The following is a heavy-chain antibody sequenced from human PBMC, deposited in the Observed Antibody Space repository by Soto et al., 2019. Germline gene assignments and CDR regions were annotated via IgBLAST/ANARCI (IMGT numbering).Heavy chain of an antibody. Sequence: PGGSLRLSCAASGFTFSSYSMNWVRQAPGKGLEWVSSISSSSSYIXYADSVKGRFTISGDNAKNSLYLQMNSLRAEDTAVYYCAREIGDMDVGGQGTTVTVSS. D-gene: IGHD3-22*01. V-gene: IGHV3-21*01. CDR1: GFTFSSYS. J-gene: IGHJ6*02. CDR3: AREIGDMDV. CDR2: ISSSSSYI.